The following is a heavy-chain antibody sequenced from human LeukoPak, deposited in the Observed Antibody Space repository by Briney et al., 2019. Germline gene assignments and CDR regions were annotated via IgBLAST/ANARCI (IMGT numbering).Heavy chain of an antibody. V-gene: IGHV3-23*01. J-gene: IGHJ4*02. Sequence: PGGSLRLSCAASGFIFSDHYMDWVRQAPGKGLEWVSVISGSDDTTYYADSVKGRFTISRDNSKNTLYLQMNSLKAEDTAAYFCAKVGDSSGWSYFGYWGQGTLVTVSS. CDR3: AKVGDSSGWSYFGY. CDR2: ISGSDDTT. CDR1: GFIFSDHY. D-gene: IGHD6-19*01.